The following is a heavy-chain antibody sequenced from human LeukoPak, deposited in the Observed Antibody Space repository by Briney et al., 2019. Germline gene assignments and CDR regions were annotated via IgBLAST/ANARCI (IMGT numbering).Heavy chain of an antibody. D-gene: IGHD4-17*01. V-gene: IGHV3-48*03. CDR1: GFTFSSYA. J-gene: IGHJ4*02. Sequence: PGGSLRLSCAASGFTFSSYAMSWVRQAPGKGPEWVSYISASGNTIYYADSVKGRFTISRDNAKNSLYLQMNSLRAEDTAVYYCARSYDYADGHFDYWGQGTLVTVSS. CDR3: ARSYDYADGHFDY. CDR2: ISASGNTI.